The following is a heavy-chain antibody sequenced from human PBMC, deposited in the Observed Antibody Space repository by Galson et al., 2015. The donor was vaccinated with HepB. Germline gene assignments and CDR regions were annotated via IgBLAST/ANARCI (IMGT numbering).Heavy chain of an antibody. J-gene: IGHJ2*01. Sequence: SLRLSCAASGFTFDDYTMHRVRQAPGKGLEWVSLISWDGGSTYYADSVKGRFTISRDNSKNSLYLQMNSLRTEDTALYYCAKGYCSSTSCPDWYFDLWGRGTLVTVSS. D-gene: IGHD2-2*01. CDR1: GFTFDDYT. CDR3: AKGYCSSTSCPDWYFDL. CDR2: ISWDGGST. V-gene: IGHV3-43*01.